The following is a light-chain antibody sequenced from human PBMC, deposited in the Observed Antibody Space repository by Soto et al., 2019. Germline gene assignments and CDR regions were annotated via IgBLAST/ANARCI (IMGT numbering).Light chain of an antibody. CDR2: AVS. V-gene: IGLV2-14*01. CDR3: SSYTSDSSYV. CDR1: SSDVGLYDY. Sequence: ALTQPASVSGSPGQSITISCTGTSSDVGLYDYVSWYQQHPGKAPQLMIYAVSNRPSGVSNRFSASKSGNTASLFISGLQAEDEADYYCSSYTSDSSYVFGSGTKGTVL. J-gene: IGLJ1*01.